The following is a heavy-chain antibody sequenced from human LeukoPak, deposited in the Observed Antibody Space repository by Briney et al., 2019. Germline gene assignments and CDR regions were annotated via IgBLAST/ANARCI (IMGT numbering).Heavy chain of an antibody. CDR1: GGSISSHY. CDR3: ARGGRGYGDD. V-gene: IGHV4-59*11. D-gene: IGHD5-18*01. CDR2: IYYSGST. Sequence: SETLSLTCTVSGGSISSHYWSWIRQPPGKGLEWIGYIYYSGSTTYNPSLKSRVTMSVDTSRNQFSLKLSSVTAADTAVYYCARGGRGYGDDWGQGTLVTVSS. J-gene: IGHJ4*02.